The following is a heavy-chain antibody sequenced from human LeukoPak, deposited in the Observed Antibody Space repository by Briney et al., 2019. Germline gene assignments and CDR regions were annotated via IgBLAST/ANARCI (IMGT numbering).Heavy chain of an antibody. CDR1: GGSFSGYY. Sequence: SETLSLTCGVYGGSFSGYYWSWIRQPPGKGLEWIGEINHSGSTNYNPSLKSRVTISVDTSKNQFSLKLSSVTAADTAVYHCARHSPSSSSWYVYYYGMDVWGQGTTVTVSS. V-gene: IGHV4-34*01. J-gene: IGHJ6*02. CDR2: INHSGST. CDR3: ARHSPSSSSWYVYYYGMDV. D-gene: IGHD6-13*01.